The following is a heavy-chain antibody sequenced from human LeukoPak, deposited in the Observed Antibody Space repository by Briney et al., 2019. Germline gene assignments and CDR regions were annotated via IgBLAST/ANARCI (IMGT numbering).Heavy chain of an antibody. CDR3: ARDRGWLDY. D-gene: IGHD6-19*01. J-gene: IGHJ4*02. CDR2: ISSSGSNI. Sequence: GGSLRLSCAASGFTFSSYDMNWVRQAPGKGLEWVSYISSSGSNIYYADSVKGRFTISRDNAKNSLYLQMNSLRAEDTAVYYCARDRGWLDYWGQGTLVTVSS. V-gene: IGHV3-48*03. CDR1: GFTFSSYD.